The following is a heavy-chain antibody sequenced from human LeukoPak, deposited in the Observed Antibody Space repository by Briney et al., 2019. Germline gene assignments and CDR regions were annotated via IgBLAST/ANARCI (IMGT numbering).Heavy chain of an antibody. CDR1: GGSITNYY. CDR3: ARRSGYATWDV. D-gene: IGHD5-12*01. Sequence: PSETLSLTCTVSGGSITNYYWSWIRQPPGKGLEWIGYIHYSGSTKYKSSLKSRVTVSVDTSKNQFSLKLSSVTAADTAVYYCARRSGYATWDVWGKGTTVTISS. V-gene: IGHV4-59*08. CDR2: IHYSGST. J-gene: IGHJ6*04.